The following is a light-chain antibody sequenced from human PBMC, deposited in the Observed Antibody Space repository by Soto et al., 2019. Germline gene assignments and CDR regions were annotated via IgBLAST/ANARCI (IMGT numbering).Light chain of an antibody. V-gene: IGKV1-5*03. J-gene: IGKJ3*01. Sequence: DIQMTQSPSTLSASVGDRVTITCRASQSISSWLAWYQQKPRKAPKLLIYKASSLESEVPSRFSGSGSGTEFTLTISSLQPDDFATYYCQQYNSYPFTFGPGTKVDIK. CDR3: QQYNSYPFT. CDR2: KAS. CDR1: QSISSW.